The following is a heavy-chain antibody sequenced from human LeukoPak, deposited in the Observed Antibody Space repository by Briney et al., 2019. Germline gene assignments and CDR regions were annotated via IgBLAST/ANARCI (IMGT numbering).Heavy chain of an antibody. CDR2: ISYDGSNK. D-gene: IGHD4-11*01. Sequence: GGSLRLSCAASGFTFSSYAMHWVRQAPGKGLEWVAVISYDGSNKYYADSVKGRFTISRDNAKNSLYLQMNSLRAEDTALYYCAKATVTEDYYYGMDVWGQGTTVTVSS. J-gene: IGHJ6*02. V-gene: IGHV3-30-3*01. CDR3: AKATVTEDYYYGMDV. CDR1: GFTFSSYA.